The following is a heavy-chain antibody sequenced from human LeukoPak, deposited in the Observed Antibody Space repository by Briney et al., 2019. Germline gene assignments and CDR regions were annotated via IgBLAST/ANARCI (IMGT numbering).Heavy chain of an antibody. Sequence: GESLKISCKGSGYSFTSYWIGWVRQMPGKGLELMGIIYPGNSDTRYSPSFKGQVTISADKSISTAYLQWSSLKASDTAMYYCARHFLGELPDMDVWGQGTTVTVSS. J-gene: IGHJ6*02. CDR3: ARHFLGELPDMDV. CDR1: GYSFTSYW. CDR2: IYPGNSDT. D-gene: IGHD1-26*01. V-gene: IGHV5-51*01.